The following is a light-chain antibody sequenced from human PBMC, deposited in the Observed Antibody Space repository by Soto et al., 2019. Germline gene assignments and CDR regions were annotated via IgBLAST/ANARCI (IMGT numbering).Light chain of an antibody. V-gene: IGKV3-15*01. J-gene: IGKJ1*01. Sequence: EVVMTPSPATLSVSPVERATLSCRTSQSVSINLAWYQQKPGQAPRLLIHGASTRAIGIPARFSGSGSGTEFTLTISSLQSEDFAVYYCQQYNNWPPWTFGQGTKVDIK. CDR3: QQYNNWPPWT. CDR2: GAS. CDR1: QSVSIN.